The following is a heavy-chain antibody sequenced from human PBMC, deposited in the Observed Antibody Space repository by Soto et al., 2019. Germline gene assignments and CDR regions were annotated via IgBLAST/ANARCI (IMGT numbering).Heavy chain of an antibody. D-gene: IGHD4-4*01. CDR2: IYHSGST. V-gene: IGHV4-30-2*01. CDR1: GGSISRGGYS. J-gene: IGHJ5*02. CDR3: ARGGSRSVTTVTNNWFDP. Sequence: SETLSLTCAVSGGSISRGGYSWSWIRQPPGKGLEWIGYIYHSGSTYYNPSLKSRVTISVDRSKNQFSLKLSSVTAADTAVYYCARGGSRSVTTVTNNWFDPWGQGTLVTVSS.